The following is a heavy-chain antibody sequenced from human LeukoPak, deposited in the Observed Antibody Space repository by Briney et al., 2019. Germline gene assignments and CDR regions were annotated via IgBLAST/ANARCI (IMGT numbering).Heavy chain of an antibody. CDR1: GFTFSSYS. J-gene: IGHJ4*02. V-gene: IGHV3-48*01. D-gene: IGHD5-12*01. Sequence: GGSLRLSCAASGFTFSSYSMNWVRQAPGKGLEWVSYISSSSSTIYYADSVKGRFTISRDNAKNSLYLQMDSLRAEDTAVYYCARGPSGYHNTGGQGTLVTVSS. CDR2: ISSSSSTI. CDR3: ARGPSGYHNT.